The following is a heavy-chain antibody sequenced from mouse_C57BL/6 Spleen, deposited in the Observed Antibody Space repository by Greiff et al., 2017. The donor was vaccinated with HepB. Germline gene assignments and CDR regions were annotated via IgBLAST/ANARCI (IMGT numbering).Heavy chain of an antibody. V-gene: IGHV5-9-1*02. J-gene: IGHJ4*01. CDR2: ISSGGDYI. Sequence: EVMLVESGEGLVKPGGSLKLSCAASGFTFSSYAMSWVRQTPEKRLEWVAYISSGGDYIYYADTVKGRFTISRDNARNTLYLQMSSLKSEDTAMYYCTLRSYYEDYYAMDYWGQGTSVTVSS. CDR3: TLRSYYEDYYAMDY. CDR1: GFTFSSYA. D-gene: IGHD2-4*01.